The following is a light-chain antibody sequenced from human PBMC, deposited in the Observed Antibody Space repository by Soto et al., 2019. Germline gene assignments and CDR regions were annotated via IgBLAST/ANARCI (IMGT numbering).Light chain of an antibody. V-gene: IGKV2-30*01. CDR3: MQGAHWPWT. CDR1: QNPVYSDGVTY. CDR2: QVS. Sequence: DVVMTQSPLSLPVTLGQPASISCKSSQNPVYSDGVTYLNWFQQRTGQSPRRLIYQVSNRDSGVPDRFSGSGSGTDFTLKISRVEAEDVGVYYCMQGAHWPWTFGQGTKLEIK. J-gene: IGKJ1*01.